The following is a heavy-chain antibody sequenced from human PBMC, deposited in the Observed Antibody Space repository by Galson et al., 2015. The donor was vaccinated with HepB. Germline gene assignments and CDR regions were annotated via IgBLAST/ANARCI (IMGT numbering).Heavy chain of an antibody. Sequence: SCKASGYTLTTYRFHWVRQAPGQGPEWMGKIFAGGGSTRFAERFQGRVTLTRDSSTSTIYMEVSSLRSDDTAVYYCARETPDTYYFDSWGQGTLVTVSS. CDR2: IFAGGGST. J-gene: IGHJ4*02. CDR3: ARETPDTYYFDS. CDR1: GYTLTTYR. D-gene: IGHD2-15*01. V-gene: IGHV1-46*01.